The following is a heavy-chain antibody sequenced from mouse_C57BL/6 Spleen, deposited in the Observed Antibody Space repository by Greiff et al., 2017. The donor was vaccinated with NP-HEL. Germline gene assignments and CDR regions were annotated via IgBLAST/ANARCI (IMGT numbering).Heavy chain of an antibody. CDR1: GFTFSDYY. Sequence: EVKLMESGGGLVQPGGSLKLSCAASGFTFSDYYMYWVRQTPEKRLEWVAYISNGGGSTYYPATVKGRFTISRDHAKNTLYLQMSRLKSEDTAMYYCARQGYYYGSSRFYYFDYWGQGTTLTVSS. D-gene: IGHD1-1*01. V-gene: IGHV5-12*01. CDR2: ISNGGGST. CDR3: ARQGYYYGSSRFYYFDY. J-gene: IGHJ2*01.